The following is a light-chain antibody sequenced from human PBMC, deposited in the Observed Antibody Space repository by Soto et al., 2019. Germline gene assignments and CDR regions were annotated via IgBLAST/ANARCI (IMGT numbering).Light chain of an antibody. Sequence: EIVLTQSPGTLSLSPGERATLSCRASQSVSSSYLAWYQQKPGQAPRLLIYGASTRATGIPGRFSGSGSGTDFTITIARLEPEDFAVYYCQLYGSSLFGGGTKVEIK. V-gene: IGKV3-20*01. CDR2: GAS. CDR3: QLYGSSL. J-gene: IGKJ4*01. CDR1: QSVSSSY.